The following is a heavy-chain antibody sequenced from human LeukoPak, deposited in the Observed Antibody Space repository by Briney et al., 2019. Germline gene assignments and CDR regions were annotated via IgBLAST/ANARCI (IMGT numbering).Heavy chain of an antibody. V-gene: IGHV1-69*04. J-gene: IGHJ4*02. CDR1: GGTFSSYA. CDR3: ARGALWFGGSFPFDY. D-gene: IGHD3-10*01. CDR2: IIPILGIA. Sequence: ASVKVSCKASGGTFSSYAISWVRQAPGQGLEWMGRIIPILGIANYAQKFQGRVTITADKSTSTAYMELSSLRSEDTAVYYCARGALWFGGSFPFDYWGQGTLVTVSS.